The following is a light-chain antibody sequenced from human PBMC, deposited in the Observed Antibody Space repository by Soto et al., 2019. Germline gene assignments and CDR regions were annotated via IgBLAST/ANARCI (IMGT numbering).Light chain of an antibody. CDR2: DAS. CDR3: QQYNSYPWT. CDR1: QSISGW. J-gene: IGKJ1*01. Sequence: DIQMTQSPSTLSASVGDRVTITCRASQSISGWLAWYQQKPGKAPKLLIYDASSLESGVPSGFSGSGSGTESTLTISSLQPDGFATYYCQQYNSYPWTFGQGTKVEIK. V-gene: IGKV1-5*01.